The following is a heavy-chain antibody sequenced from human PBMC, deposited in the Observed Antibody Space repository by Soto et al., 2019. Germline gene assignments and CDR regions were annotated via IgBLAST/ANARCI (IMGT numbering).Heavy chain of an antibody. CDR3: ARGGTYSSSWYTTIYYYYYGMDV. CDR1: GFTFSSYS. CDR2: ISSSSSYI. J-gene: IGHJ6*02. V-gene: IGHV3-21*01. Sequence: GGSLRLSCAASGFTFSSYSMNWVRQAPGKGLEWVSSISSSSSYIYYADSVKGRFTISRDNAKNSLYLQMNSLRAEDTAVYYCARGGTYSSSWYTTIYYYYYGMDVWGQGTTVTVSS. D-gene: IGHD6-13*01.